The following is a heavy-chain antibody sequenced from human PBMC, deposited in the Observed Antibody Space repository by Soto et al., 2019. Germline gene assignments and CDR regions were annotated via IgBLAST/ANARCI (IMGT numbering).Heavy chain of an antibody. D-gene: IGHD2-2*03. CDR3: ATLDIVVVPAAIGRPEYCYYYMDV. J-gene: IGHJ6*03. CDR1: GYSFASYG. Sequence: GASVKVSCKASGYSFASYGISWVRQAPGQGLEWMGWISAYNGNTNYAQKLQGRVTMTTDTSTSTAYMELRSLRSDDTAVYYCATLDIVVVPAAIGRPEYCYYYMDVWGKGTTVTVSS. CDR2: ISAYNGNT. V-gene: IGHV1-18*01.